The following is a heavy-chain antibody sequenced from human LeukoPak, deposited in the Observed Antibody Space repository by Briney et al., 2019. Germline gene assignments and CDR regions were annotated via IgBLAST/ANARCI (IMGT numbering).Heavy chain of an antibody. CDR1: GGSFSGYY. J-gene: IGHJ4*02. CDR3: ARLGYYGSGRSFGY. CDR2: INHSGST. Sequence: SETLSLTCAVYGGSFSGYYWSWIRQAPGKGLEWIGEINHSGSTNYNPSLKSRVTISVDTSKNQFSLKLSSVTAADTAVYYCARLGYYGSGRSFGYWGQGTLVTVSS. V-gene: IGHV4-34*01. D-gene: IGHD3-10*01.